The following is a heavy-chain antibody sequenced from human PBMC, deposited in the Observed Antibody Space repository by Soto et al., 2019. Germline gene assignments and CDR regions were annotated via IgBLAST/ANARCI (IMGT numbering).Heavy chain of an antibody. CDR2: IYYSGST. CDR3: ARVIWIGSWFDY. V-gene: IGHV4-39*01. J-gene: IGHJ4*02. Sequence: PSETLSLTYTVSGGSISSSSYYWGWIRQPPGKGLEWIGSIYYSGSTYYNPSLKSRVTISVDTSKNQFSLKLSSVTAADTAVYYCARVIWIGSWFDYWGQGTLVTVSS. D-gene: IGHD6-13*01. CDR1: GGSISSSSYY.